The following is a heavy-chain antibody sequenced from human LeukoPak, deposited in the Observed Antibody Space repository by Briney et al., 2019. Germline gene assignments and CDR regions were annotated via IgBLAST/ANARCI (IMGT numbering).Heavy chain of an antibody. J-gene: IGHJ3*02. CDR2: IYYSGST. D-gene: IGHD1-26*01. V-gene: IGHV4-39*01. CDR1: GGSISSSSYY. Sequence: SETLSLTCTVSGGSISSSSYYWGWIRQPPGKGLEWIGNIYYSGSTYYNPSLKSRVTISVDTSKNQFSLKLSSVTAADTAVYYCARRNGPRYYPEDAFDIWGQGTMVTVST. CDR3: ARRNGPRYYPEDAFDI.